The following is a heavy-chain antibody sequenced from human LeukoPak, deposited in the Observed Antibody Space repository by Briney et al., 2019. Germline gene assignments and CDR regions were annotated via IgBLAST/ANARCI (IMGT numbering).Heavy chain of an antibody. V-gene: IGHV3-23*01. Sequence: GGSLRLSCAASGFTLSSYAMSWVRQAPGKGLEWVSAISGSGGSTYYADSVKGRFTISRDSSKNTLYLQMNSLRAEDTAVYYCAKDDYGSGSYLDYWGQGTLVTVSS. J-gene: IGHJ4*02. CDR1: GFTLSSYA. CDR2: ISGSGGST. D-gene: IGHD3-10*01. CDR3: AKDDYGSGSYLDY.